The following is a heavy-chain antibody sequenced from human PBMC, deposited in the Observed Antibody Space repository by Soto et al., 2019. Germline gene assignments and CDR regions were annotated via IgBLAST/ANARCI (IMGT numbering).Heavy chain of an antibody. CDR1: GGTFSSYT. J-gene: IGHJ4*02. D-gene: IGHD1-20*01. V-gene: IGHV1-69*02. CDR3: ARGPYNWNHPIDY. Sequence: QVQLVQSGAEVKKPGSSVKVSCKASGGTFSSYTISWVRQAPGQGLEWMGRIIPILGIANYAQKFQGRVTITADKSTSTAYMELSSLRSEDTAVYYCARGPYNWNHPIDYWGQGTLVTVSS. CDR2: IIPILGIA.